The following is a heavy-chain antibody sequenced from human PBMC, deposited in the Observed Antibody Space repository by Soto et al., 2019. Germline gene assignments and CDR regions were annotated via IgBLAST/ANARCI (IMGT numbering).Heavy chain of an antibody. Sequence: QVQLVQSGAEVKKPGASVKVSCKASGYTFTSYDINWVRQATGQGLEWMGWLNPDSGNTGYAQKVQGRVTMTRDASWNPAYMELSRLRSEDTAVYYCERWAVRGVIPPWGQGPTVTVSS. D-gene: IGHD3-10*01. J-gene: IGHJ6*02. CDR1: GYTFTSYD. V-gene: IGHV1-8*01. CDR3: ERWAVRGVIPP. CDR2: LNPDSGNT.